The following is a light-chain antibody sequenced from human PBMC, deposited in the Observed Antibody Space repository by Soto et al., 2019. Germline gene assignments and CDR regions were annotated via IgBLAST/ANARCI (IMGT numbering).Light chain of an antibody. CDR2: GAS. CDR3: QQYGNSPFT. J-gene: IGKJ4*01. V-gene: IGKV3-20*01. CDR1: QSVSSSH. Sequence: PGERATLSCRASQSVSSSHLAWYQQKPGQAPRLLIYGASSRATGIPDRFSGSGSGTDFTLTISRLEPEDFEVYYCQQYGNSPFTFGGGTKVDIK.